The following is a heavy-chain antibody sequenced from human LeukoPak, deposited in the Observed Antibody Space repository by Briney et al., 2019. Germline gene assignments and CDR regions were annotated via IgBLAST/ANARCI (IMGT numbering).Heavy chain of an antibody. D-gene: IGHD6-19*01. CDR2: VLYSGTT. CDR1: GASISDSPYY. V-gene: IGHV4-39*01. J-gene: IGHJ4*02. Sequence: SETLSLTCDVSGASISDSPYYWGWIRQSPGKGLEWIGSVLYSGTTHYNPSLKNRVSVSVDTSKNQFSLDLRSVTAADTALYYCARGGGQWLIRPFDYWGQGTLVTVSS. CDR3: ARGGGQWLIRPFDY.